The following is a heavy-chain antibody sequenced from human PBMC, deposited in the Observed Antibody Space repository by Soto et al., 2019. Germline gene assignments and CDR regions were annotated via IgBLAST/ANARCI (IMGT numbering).Heavy chain of an antibody. J-gene: IGHJ6*02. CDR1: GYSFTSYW. CDR2: IDPSDSYT. CDR3: ARHSADYYGSGSYYSPLYGMDV. V-gene: IGHV5-10-1*01. Sequence: GESLKISCKGSGYSFTSYWISWVRQMPGKGLEWMGRIDPSDSYTNYSPSFQGHVTISADKSISTAYLQWSSLKASDTAMYYCARHSADYYGSGSYYSPLYGMDVWGHGTTVTVSS. D-gene: IGHD3-10*01.